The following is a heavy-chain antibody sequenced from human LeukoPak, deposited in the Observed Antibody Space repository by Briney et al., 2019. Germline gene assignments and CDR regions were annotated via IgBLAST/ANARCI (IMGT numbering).Heavy chain of an antibody. CDR2: IYHSGST. V-gene: IGHV4-30-2*01. D-gene: IGHD3-3*01. CDR3: ARRGGGYDFWSGYSYFDY. CDR1: GGSISSGGYY. Sequence: KTSETLSLTCTVSGGSISSGGYYWSWIRQPPGKGLEWIGYIYHSGSTYYNPSLKSRVTISVDRSKNQFSLKLSSVTAADTAVYYCARRGGGYDFWSGYSYFDYWGQGTLVTVSS. J-gene: IGHJ4*02.